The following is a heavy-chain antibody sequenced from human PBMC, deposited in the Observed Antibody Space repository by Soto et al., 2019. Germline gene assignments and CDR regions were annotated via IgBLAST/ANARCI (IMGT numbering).Heavy chain of an antibody. CDR1: GGTFSSYA. CDR2: IIPIFGTA. D-gene: IGHD3-3*01. V-gene: IGHV1-69*13. CDR3: AKVEYYDFWSGYYYYYGLDV. Sequence: SVKVSCKASGGTFSSYAISWVRQAPGRGLEWMGGIIPIFGTANYAQKFQGRVTITADESTSTAYMELNSLRAEDTAVYYCAKVEYYDFWSGYYYYYGLDVWGQGTTVTVSS. J-gene: IGHJ6*02.